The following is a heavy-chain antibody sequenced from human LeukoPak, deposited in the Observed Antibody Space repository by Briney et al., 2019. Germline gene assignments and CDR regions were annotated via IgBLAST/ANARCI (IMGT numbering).Heavy chain of an antibody. D-gene: IGHD5-12*01. J-gene: IGHJ4*02. Sequence: GESLKISCKGSGYSFTSYWVGWVRQIPGKGLEGMGIIYTGDSDTRYSPSFEGQVTNSADQCISTAYLQWRSLKGSGTAILYRARHGYGDFDYWGQGTLVTVSS. CDR3: ARHGYGDFDY. V-gene: IGHV5-51*01. CDR1: GYSFTSYW. CDR2: IYTGDSDT.